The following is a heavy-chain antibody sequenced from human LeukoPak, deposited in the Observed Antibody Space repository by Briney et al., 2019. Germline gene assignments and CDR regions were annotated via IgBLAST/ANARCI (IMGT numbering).Heavy chain of an antibody. D-gene: IGHD5-18*01. J-gene: IGHJ3*02. CDR1: GFTFSSYG. V-gene: IGHV3-33*01. Sequence: AGGSLRLSCAASGFTFSSYGMHWVRQAPGKGLEWVAVIWYDGSNKYYADSVKGRFTISRDNSKNTLYLQMNSLRAEDTAVYYCARIATKYSYGFEDAFDIWGQGTMVTVSS. CDR3: ARIATKYSYGFEDAFDI. CDR2: IWYDGSNK.